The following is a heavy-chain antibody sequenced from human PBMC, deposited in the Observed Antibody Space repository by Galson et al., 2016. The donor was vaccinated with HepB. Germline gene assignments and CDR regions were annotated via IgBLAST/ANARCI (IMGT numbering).Heavy chain of an antibody. CDR3: AGFQNLGQLDF. D-gene: IGHD2/OR15-2a*01. CDR1: GNSIDSNHW. J-gene: IGHJ4*02. V-gene: IGHV4-4*02. CDR2: IYYTGGT. Sequence: ETLSLTCTVSGNSIDSNHWWTWVRQSPGKGLEWIGEIYYTGGTNYNPSLKNRLTISIDTSRNQFSLKLTSVTAADSAVYYCAGFQNLGQLDFWGQGTLVTVSS.